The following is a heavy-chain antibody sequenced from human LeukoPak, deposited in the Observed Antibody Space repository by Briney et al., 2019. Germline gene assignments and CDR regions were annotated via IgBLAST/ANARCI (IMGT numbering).Heavy chain of an antibody. CDR1: GGSFSGYY. CDR2: INHSGST. CDR3: AGGLGFDY. Sequence: KPSETLSLTCAVYGGSFSGYYWSWIRQPPGKGLEWIGEINHSGSTNYNPSLKSRVTISVDTSKNQFSLKLSSVTAADTAVYYCAGGLGFDYWGQGTLVTVSS. V-gene: IGHV4-34*01. J-gene: IGHJ4*02.